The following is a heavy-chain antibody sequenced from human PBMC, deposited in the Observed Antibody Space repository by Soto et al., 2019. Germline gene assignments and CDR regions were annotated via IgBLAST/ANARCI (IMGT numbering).Heavy chain of an antibody. D-gene: IGHD4-17*01. CDR2: ISYDGSNK. J-gene: IGHJ4*02. V-gene: IGHV3-30-3*01. Sequence: QVQLVESGGGVVQPGRSLRLSCAASGFTFSSYAMHWVRQAPGKGLEWVAVISYDGSNKYYADSVKGRFTISRDNSKNTLYLQMNSLRAEDTAVYYWARAGRDYGDYYFDYWGQGTLVTVSS. CDR3: ARAGRDYGDYYFDY. CDR1: GFTFSSYA.